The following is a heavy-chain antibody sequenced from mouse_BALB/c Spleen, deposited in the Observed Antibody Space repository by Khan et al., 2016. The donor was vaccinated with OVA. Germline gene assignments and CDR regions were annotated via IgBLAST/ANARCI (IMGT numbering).Heavy chain of an antibody. Sequence: VQLQQPGPELVKPGASVKISCKASGYSFTDYFMNWVMQSHGKSLEWIGRINPHIGETLYNQKFKGKATLTVDESSRTAHMELRSLASEDSAVYYCARKNGSDFDYWGQGTTLTVSS. D-gene: IGHD1-1*01. V-gene: IGHV1-20*02. CDR2: INPHIGET. CDR3: ARKNGSDFDY. CDR1: GYSFTDYF. J-gene: IGHJ2*01.